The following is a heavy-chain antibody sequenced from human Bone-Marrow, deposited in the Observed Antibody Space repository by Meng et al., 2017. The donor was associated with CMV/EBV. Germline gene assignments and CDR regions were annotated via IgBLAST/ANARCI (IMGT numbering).Heavy chain of an antibody. D-gene: IGHD2-15*01. CDR3: VRQDCSGAVCYSRDS. J-gene: IGHJ4*02. Sequence: GGSLRLSCAASGFIFSGSVMHWVRQASGKGLEWVGHIGRRRNNYATGYAASVKGRFSISRDDSKNTASLQMHSLKAEDTAIYFCVRQDCSGAVCYSRDSWGQGTLVTVSS. CDR1: GFIFSGSV. CDR2: IGRRRNNYAT. V-gene: IGHV3-73*01.